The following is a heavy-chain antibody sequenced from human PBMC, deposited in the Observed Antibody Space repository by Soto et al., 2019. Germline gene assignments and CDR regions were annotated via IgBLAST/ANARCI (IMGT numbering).Heavy chain of an antibody. J-gene: IGHJ5*02. D-gene: IGHD6-13*01. CDR3: ARHPERIAEIGWFDP. CDR2: ISSSSSTI. Sequence: EVQLVESGGGLVQPGGSLRLSCAASGFTFSSYSINWVRQAPGKGLEWVSYISSSSSTIYYADSVKGRFNIPRDNAKNSLYLQMTSLRAEDTAVYYCARHPERIAEIGWFDPWGQGTLVTVSS. CDR1: GFTFSSYS. V-gene: IGHV3-48*01.